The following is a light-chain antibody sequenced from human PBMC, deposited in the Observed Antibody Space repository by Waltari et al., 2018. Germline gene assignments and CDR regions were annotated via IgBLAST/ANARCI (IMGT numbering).Light chain of an antibody. CDR2: GAL. J-gene: IGKJ2*01. CDR3: QQYATTPHT. Sequence: EIVLTQSPGTLSLSRGERATLSCRASQSVSSSYLAWYQQKPGQPPRLLIYGALSRATGIPDRFSGSGSGTDFTLSISRLEPEDFAVYYCQQYATTPHTFGQGTNLEIK. CDR1: QSVSSSY. V-gene: IGKV3-20*01.